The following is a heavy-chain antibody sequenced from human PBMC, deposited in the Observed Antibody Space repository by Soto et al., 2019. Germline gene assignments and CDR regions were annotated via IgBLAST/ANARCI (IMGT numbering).Heavy chain of an antibody. CDR2: ISATTGSSSFI. V-gene: IGHV3-21*01. D-gene: IGHD3-10*01. J-gene: IGHJ4*02. CDR3: AREGRGFDY. CDR1: GFTFSSYN. Sequence: GGSLRLSCAASGFTFSSYNMNWVRQSPGKGLECVASISATTGSSSFIYYADSVKGRFTISRDNAKNSLYLQMNSLRAEDTAVFYCAREGRGFDYWGQGTLVTVSS.